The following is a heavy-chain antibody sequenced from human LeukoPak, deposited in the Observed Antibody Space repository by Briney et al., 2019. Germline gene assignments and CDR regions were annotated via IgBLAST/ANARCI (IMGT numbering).Heavy chain of an antibody. CDR3: ARQYYYGSGSRYMDV. CDR1: GFTFSSYG. D-gene: IGHD3-10*01. V-gene: IGHV3-23*01. J-gene: IGHJ6*03. Sequence: GGSLRLSCAASGFTFSSYGMSWVRQAPGKGLEWVSAISGSGGSTYYADSVKGRFTISRDNSKNTLYLQMNSLRAEDTAVYYCARQYYYGSGSRYMDVWGKGTTVTISS. CDR2: ISGSGGST.